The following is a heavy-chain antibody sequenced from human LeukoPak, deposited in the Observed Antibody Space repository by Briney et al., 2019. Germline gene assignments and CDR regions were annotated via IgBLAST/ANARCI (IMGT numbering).Heavy chain of an antibody. J-gene: IGHJ4*02. CDR2: IKSKLFGGTT. Sequence: GGSLRLSCVVSGFTLSTYSINWVRQAPGKGLEWVGRIKSKLFGGTTDYAAPVKGRFTISRDDSKNTLYLQMNSLKTEDTAVYYCCEAVGEAATTGADDWGQGTVVTVSS. D-gene: IGHD2-15*01. CDR3: CEAVGEAATTGADD. CDR1: GFTLSTYS. V-gene: IGHV3-15*01.